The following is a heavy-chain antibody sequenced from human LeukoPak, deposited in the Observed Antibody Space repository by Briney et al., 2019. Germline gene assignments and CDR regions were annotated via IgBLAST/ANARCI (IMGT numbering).Heavy chain of an antibody. Sequence: SETLSLTCTVSGGSISSYYWSWIRQPAGKGLEWIGRIYTSGSTNYNPSLKSRVTMSVDTSKNQFSLKLSSVTAADTAVYYCARTRTMVRGVIPFNWFDPWGQGTLVTVSS. CDR1: GGSISSYY. CDR2: IYTSGST. D-gene: IGHD3-10*01. J-gene: IGHJ5*02. CDR3: ARTRTMVRGVIPFNWFDP. V-gene: IGHV4-4*07.